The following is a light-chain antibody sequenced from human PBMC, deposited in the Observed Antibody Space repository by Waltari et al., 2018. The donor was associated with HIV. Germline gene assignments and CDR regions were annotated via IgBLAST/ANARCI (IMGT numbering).Light chain of an antibody. J-gene: IGLJ1*01. CDR3: LLYYGGAYV. CDR1: TGAVTSGYY. V-gene: IGLV7-43*01. CDR2: NTN. Sequence: QTVVTQEPSLTVSPGGAVTLTCASSTGAVTSGYYPNWFQQRPGQAPKALIYNTNKKHSWTPARCSGSLLGGKAALTLSGVQPEDEAEYYCLLYYGGAYVFGTGTKVTVL.